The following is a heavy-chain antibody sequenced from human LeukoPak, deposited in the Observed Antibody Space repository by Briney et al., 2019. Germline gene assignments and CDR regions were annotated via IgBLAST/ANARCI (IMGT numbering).Heavy chain of an antibody. J-gene: IGHJ4*02. D-gene: IGHD5-12*01. CDR1: GGSISSRSFY. V-gene: IGHV4-39*07. CDR3: ARGGGYAIPYYYFDY. CDR2: IDYSGST. Sequence: SETLSLTCTVSGGSISSRSFYWGWIRQPPGKGLEWIGSIDYSGSTYHTPSLKSRVTISVDTSKNQFSLNLSSVTAADTAVYYCARGGGYAIPYYYFDYWGQGTLVTVSS.